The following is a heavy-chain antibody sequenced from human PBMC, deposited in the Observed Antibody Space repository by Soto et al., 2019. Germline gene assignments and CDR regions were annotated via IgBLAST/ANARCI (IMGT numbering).Heavy chain of an antibody. CDR3: ARHLWVGSSWYLGAFDI. D-gene: IGHD6-13*01. CDR2: IYYSGST. J-gene: IGHJ3*02. CDR1: GDSISNYY. Sequence: QVQLQESGPGLVKPSETLSLTCTVSGDSISNYYWSWIRQPPGKGLEWIGYIYYSGSTNYNPSLNSRVTISVDTSKNQFSLKLSSVTAADTAVYYCARHLWVGSSWYLGAFDIWGHGTMVTVSS. V-gene: IGHV4-59*08.